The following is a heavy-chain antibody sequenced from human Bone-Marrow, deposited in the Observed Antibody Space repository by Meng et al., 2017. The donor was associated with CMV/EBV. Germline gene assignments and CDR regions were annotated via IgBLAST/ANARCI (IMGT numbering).Heavy chain of an antibody. CDR1: GGSISSGGYY. Sequence: LRLSCTVSGGSISSGGYYWSWIRQHPGKGLEWIGYIYYSGSTNYNPSLKSRVTISVDTSKNQFSLKLSSVTAADTAVYYCAREHPYSNYDPFDYWGQGTLVTVSS. J-gene: IGHJ4*02. V-gene: IGHV4-31*03. D-gene: IGHD4-11*01. CDR2: IYYSGST. CDR3: AREHPYSNYDPFDY.